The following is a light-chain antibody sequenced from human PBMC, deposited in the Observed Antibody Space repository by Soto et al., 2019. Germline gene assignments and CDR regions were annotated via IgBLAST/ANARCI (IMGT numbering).Light chain of an antibody. CDR2: EVS. J-gene: IGLJ2*01. Sequence: QSALTQPASVSGSPGQSITISCTGTSSGVGSYNLVSWYEQHPGKAPKLMIYEVSKRPSGVSNRFSGSTSGNTSSLTISGVQAEDEADDYCCSYAGSSTFVFGGGTKLTVL. CDR3: CSYAGSSTFV. V-gene: IGLV2-23*02. CDR1: SSGVGSYNL.